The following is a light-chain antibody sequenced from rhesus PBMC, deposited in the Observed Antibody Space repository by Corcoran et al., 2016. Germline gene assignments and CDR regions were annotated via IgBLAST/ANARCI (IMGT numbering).Light chain of an antibody. CDR1: QGISNW. V-gene: IGKV1-69*01. CDR2: RAS. Sequence: DIQMTQSPSSLSASVGDRVTITCRASQGISNWLAWYQQKPGNAPKLLIYRASNLETRVPSRFSGSGSGTDFTLTISSLQPEDIATYYCQQHDNSPFTFGPGTKLDIK. J-gene: IGKJ3*01. CDR3: QQHDNSPFT.